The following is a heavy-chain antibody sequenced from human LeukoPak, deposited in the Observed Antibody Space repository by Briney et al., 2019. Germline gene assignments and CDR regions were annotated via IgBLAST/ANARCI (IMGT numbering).Heavy chain of an antibody. CDR2: ISASDGRT. V-gene: IGHV3-23*01. CDR3: AKAPPYDY. CDR1: GFTFSSYA. Sequence: PGGSLRLSCAASGFTFSSYAMSWVRQAPGKGLKWVSSISASDGRTYYADSVKGRFTISRDNSKNTLFLQMSSLRAEDTAVYYCAKAPPYDYWGQGTLVTVSS. J-gene: IGHJ4*02.